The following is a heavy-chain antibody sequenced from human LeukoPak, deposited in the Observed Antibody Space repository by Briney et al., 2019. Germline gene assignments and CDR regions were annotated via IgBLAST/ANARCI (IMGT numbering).Heavy chain of an antibody. J-gene: IGHJ4*02. CDR2: ISSSSSTI. V-gene: IGHV3-48*04. CDR1: GFTFSSYS. D-gene: IGHD5-18*01. CDR3: AREGNGYSYGSLDY. Sequence: GGSLRLSCAASGFTFSSYSMNWVRQAPGKGLEWVSYISSSSSTIYYADSVKGRFTISRDNAKNSLYLQMNSLRAEDTAVYYCAREGNGYSYGSLDYWGQGTLVTVSS.